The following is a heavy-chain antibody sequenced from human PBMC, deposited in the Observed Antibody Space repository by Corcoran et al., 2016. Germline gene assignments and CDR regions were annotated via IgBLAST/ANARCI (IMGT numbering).Heavy chain of an antibody. CDR3: ARVGRWIQFWYYVDY. CDR1: GFTVRSNY. CDR2: IYSGGST. Sequence: EVQLVESGGGLIQPGGSLRLSCAASGFTVRSNYMSWVRQAPGKGLEWVSVIYSGGSTYYADSVKGRFTISRDNSKNTLYLQMNSLRAEDTAVYYCARVGRWIQFWYYVDYWGQGTLVTVSS. J-gene: IGHJ4*02. D-gene: IGHD5-18*01. V-gene: IGHV3-53*01.